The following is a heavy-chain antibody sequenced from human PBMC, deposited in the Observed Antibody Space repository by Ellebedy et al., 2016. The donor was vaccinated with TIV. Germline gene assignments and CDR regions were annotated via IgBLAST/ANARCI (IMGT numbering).Heavy chain of an antibody. CDR1: GGTFSSYA. J-gene: IGHJ6*02. CDR2: IIPILGIA. V-gene: IGHV1-69*04. CDR3: ARDVHKDIVVVVYYYYYGMDV. Sequence: ASVKVSCKASGGTFSSYAISWVRQAPGQGLEWMGSIIPILGIANYAQKFQGRVTITADKSTSTAYMELSSLRSEDTAVYYCARDVHKDIVVVVYYYYYGMDVWGQGTTVTVSS. D-gene: IGHD2-15*01.